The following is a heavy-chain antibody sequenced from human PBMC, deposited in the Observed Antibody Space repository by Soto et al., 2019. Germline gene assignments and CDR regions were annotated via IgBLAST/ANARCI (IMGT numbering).Heavy chain of an antibody. D-gene: IGHD3-10*01. J-gene: IGHJ4*02. CDR2: INPNSGNI. CDR1: GDTFTTYD. CDR3: ARGRASGSYYLLDY. V-gene: IGHV1-8*01. Sequence: ASVEVSCKASGDTFTTYDMNWVRQATGHGLEWMGWINPNSGNIGYAQRFQGRVTMTRDTAIRTAYMEVSSLRSDDTAVYYCARGRASGSYYLLDYWGQGTLVTVSS.